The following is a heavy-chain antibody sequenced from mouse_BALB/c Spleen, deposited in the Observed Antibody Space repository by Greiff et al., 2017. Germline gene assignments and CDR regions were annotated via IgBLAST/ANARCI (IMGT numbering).Heavy chain of an antibody. V-gene: IGHV5-17*02. CDR3: ARESVYYGNYADAMDY. CDR2: ISSGRSTI. Sequence: EVMLVESGGGLVQPGGSRKLSCAASGFTFSSFGMHWVRQAPEKGLEWVAYISSGRSTIYYADTVKGRFTISRDNPKNTLFLQMTSLRSEDTAMYYCARESVYYGNYADAMDYWGQGTSVTVSS. CDR1: GFTFSSFG. D-gene: IGHD2-1*01. J-gene: IGHJ4*01.